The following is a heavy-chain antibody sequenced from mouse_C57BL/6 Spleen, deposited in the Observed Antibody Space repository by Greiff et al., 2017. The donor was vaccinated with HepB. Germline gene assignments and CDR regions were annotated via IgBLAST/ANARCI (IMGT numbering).Heavy chain of an antibody. D-gene: IGHD1-1*01. Sequence: VQLQQSGAELVKPGASVKLSCKASGYTFTSYWMQWVKQRPGQGLEWIGEIDPSDSYTNYNQKFKGKATLTVDTSSSTAYMQLSSLTSEDSAVYYCARDGHYGSSPFDYWGQGTTLTVSS. CDR2: IDPSDSYT. CDR3: ARDGHYGSSPFDY. J-gene: IGHJ2*01. CDR1: GYTFTSYW. V-gene: IGHV1-50*01.